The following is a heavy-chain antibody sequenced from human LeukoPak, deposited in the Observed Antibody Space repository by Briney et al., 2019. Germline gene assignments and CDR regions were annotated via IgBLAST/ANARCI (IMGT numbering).Heavy chain of an antibody. V-gene: IGHV3-48*04. Sequence: QPGGSLRLSCAASGFTFSSYSMNWVRQAPGKGLEWVSYIISSSSTIYYADSVKGRFTISRDNAKNTLYLQMNSLRAEDTAVYYCARDSYGYSDYWGQGTLVTVSS. J-gene: IGHJ4*02. CDR2: IISSSSTI. CDR3: ARDSYGYSDY. CDR1: GFTFSSYS. D-gene: IGHD5-24*01.